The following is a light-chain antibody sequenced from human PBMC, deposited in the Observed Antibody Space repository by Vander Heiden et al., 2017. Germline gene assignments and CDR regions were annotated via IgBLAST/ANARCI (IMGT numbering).Light chain of an antibody. J-gene: IGKJ4*01. CDR2: DAS. CDR1: QSVGTY. Sequence: EVVLTQSPVTLSLSPGKRATLSCRASQSVGTYLAWYQQKPGQAPRLLIHDASDRASGIPPRFSGSGSGTDFTLTISSLEPEDFATYYCQQRSNWPRLSFGGGTKVEIK. V-gene: IGKV3-11*01. CDR3: QQRSNWPRLS.